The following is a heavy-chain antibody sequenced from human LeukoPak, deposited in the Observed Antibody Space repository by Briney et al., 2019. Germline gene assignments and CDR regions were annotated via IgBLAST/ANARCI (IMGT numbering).Heavy chain of an antibody. V-gene: IGHV3-11*01. CDR2: ISSSGSTI. Sequence: GGSLRLSCAASGFTFSDYYMSWIRQAPGKGLEWVSYISSSGSTIYYADSVKGRFTISRDNSKNTVFLQMNSLRAEDTAVYYCARAGWELMNWYFDLWGRGTLVTVSS. D-gene: IGHD1-26*01. J-gene: IGHJ2*01. CDR3: ARAGWELMNWYFDL. CDR1: GFTFSDYY.